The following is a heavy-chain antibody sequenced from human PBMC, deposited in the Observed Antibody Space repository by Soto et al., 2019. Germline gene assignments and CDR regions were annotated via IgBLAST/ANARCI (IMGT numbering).Heavy chain of an antibody. V-gene: IGHV3-53*01. Sequence: EVPLVESGGGLIQPGGSLRLSCAASGFTVTNKYMTWVRQAPGKGLEWVSAIYSGGTTSYADSVKGRFTISRDNSKDILYLQMNSLRAEETAVYYCARVDYGDYGWYFDLWGRGTLVTVSS. D-gene: IGHD4-17*01. CDR2: IYSGGTT. CDR3: ARVDYGDYGWYFDL. J-gene: IGHJ2*01. CDR1: GFTVTNKY.